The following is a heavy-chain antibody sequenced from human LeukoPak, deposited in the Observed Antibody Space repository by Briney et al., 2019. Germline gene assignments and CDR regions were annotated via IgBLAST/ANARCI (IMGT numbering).Heavy chain of an antibody. D-gene: IGHD2-2*01. CDR2: IYYSGST. J-gene: IGHJ5*02. Sequence: PSETLSLTCTVSGGSISSGGYYWSWIRQHPGKGLEWIGYIYYSGSTYYNPSLKSRVTISVDTSKNQFSLKLSSVTAADTAVYYCARDRGYCSSTSCQPYNWFDPWGQGTLATVSS. V-gene: IGHV4-31*03. CDR3: ARDRGYCSSTSCQPYNWFDP. CDR1: GGSISSGGYY.